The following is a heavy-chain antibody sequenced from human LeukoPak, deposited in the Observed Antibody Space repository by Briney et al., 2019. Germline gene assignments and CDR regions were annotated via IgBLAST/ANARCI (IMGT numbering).Heavy chain of an antibody. D-gene: IGHD2-2*01. CDR2: ITTYNGNT. V-gene: IGHV1-18*01. CDR1: GYTFTSYG. Sequence: ASVKVSCKASGYTFTSYGLSWVQQAPGQGLEWMGRITTYNGNTKYAQNLQGRVTMTADTSTSTAYMELRSLRSDDTAVYYCARGIVPAARDYYYYYMDVWGKGTTVTVSS. J-gene: IGHJ6*03. CDR3: ARGIVPAARDYYYYYMDV.